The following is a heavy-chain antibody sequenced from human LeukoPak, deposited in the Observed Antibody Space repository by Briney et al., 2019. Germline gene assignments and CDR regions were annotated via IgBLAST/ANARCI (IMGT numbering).Heavy chain of an antibody. V-gene: IGHV3-23*01. CDR1: GFTFSSYG. CDR2: ISGSGGST. Sequence: GGSLRLSCAASGFTFSSYGMSWVRQAPGKGLEWVSAISGSGGSTYYADSVKGRFTISRDNSKNTLYLQMNSLRVEDTGVYFCATGMATLIDWGQGTLVTVSS. CDR3: ATGMATLID. J-gene: IGHJ4*02. D-gene: IGHD5-24*01.